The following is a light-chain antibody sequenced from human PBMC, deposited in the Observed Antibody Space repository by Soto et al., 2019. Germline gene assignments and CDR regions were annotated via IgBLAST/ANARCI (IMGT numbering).Light chain of an antibody. V-gene: IGKV3-15*01. CDR1: QSVSSY. Sequence: EIVMTQSPGTLSVSQGESATLSCRASQSVSSYLAWYQQKPGQAPRLLIYDTSTRATGVPARFSGSGSGTEFTLTISSLQSEAFAVYYCQQYNNWPLTFGQGTKLEIK. CDR3: QQYNNWPLT. J-gene: IGKJ2*01. CDR2: DTS.